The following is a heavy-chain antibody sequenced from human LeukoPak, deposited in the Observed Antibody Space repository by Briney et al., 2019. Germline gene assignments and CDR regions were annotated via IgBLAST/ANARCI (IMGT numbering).Heavy chain of an antibody. V-gene: IGHV4-34*01. D-gene: IGHD4-23*01. J-gene: IGHJ4*02. CDR2: INHSGST. CDR1: GGSFRGYY. Sequence: PSETLSLTCAVYGGSFRGYYWGWIRQPPGKGLEWIGEINHSGSTNYNPSLKSRVTISVDTSKNQFSLKLSSVTAADTAVYYCASRTYGGKGRTDYWGQGTLVTVSS. CDR3: ASRTYGGKGRTDY.